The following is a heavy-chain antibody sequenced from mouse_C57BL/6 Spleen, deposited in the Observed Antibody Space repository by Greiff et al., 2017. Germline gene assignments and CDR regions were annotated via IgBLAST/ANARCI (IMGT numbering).Heavy chain of an antibody. J-gene: IGHJ4*01. CDR2: IRSKSNNYAT. Sequence: DVHLVESGGGLVQPKGSLKLSCAASGFSFNTYAMNWVRQAPGKGLEWVARIRSKSNNYATYYADSVKDRFTISRDDSESMLYLQMNNLKTEDTAMYYCVSDFYYAMDYWGQGTSVTVSS. CDR1: GFSFNTYA. V-gene: IGHV10-1*01. CDR3: VSDFYYAMDY.